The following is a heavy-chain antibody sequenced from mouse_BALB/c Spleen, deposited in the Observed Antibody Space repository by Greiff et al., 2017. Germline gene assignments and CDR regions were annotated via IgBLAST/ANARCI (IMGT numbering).Heavy chain of an antibody. J-gene: IGHJ2*01. V-gene: IGHV5-9-4*01. Sequence: EVMLVESGGGLVKPGGSLKLSCAASGFTFSSYAMSWVRQSPEKRLEWVAEISSGGSYTYYPDTVTGRFPISRDNAKNTLYLEMSSLRSEDTAMYYCAREADYWGQGTTRTVSS. CDR1: GFTFSSYA. CDR2: ISSGGSYT. CDR3: AREADY.